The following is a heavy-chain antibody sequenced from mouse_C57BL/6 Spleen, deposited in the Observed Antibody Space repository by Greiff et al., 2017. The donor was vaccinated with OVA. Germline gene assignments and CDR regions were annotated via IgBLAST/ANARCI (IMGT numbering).Heavy chain of an antibody. CDR1: GFTFSSYG. D-gene: IGHD2-10*02. CDR3: ARVWSTEAMDY. J-gene: IGHJ4*01. Sequence: EVQLVESGGDLVKPGGSLKLSCAASGFTFSSYGMSWVRQTPDKRLEWVATISSGGSYTYYPDSVKGRFTISRDNAKNTLYLQMSSLKSEDTAMYYCARVWSTEAMDYWGQGTSVTVSS. CDR2: ISSGGSYT. V-gene: IGHV5-6*01.